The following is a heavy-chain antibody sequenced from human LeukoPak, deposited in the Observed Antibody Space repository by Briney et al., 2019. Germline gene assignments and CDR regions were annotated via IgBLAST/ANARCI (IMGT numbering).Heavy chain of an antibody. D-gene: IGHD3-3*01. CDR3: AREGYYDFWITNWFDP. J-gene: IGHJ5*02. V-gene: IGHV3-30-3*01. Sequence: PGGSLRLSCAASGFTFSSYAMHWVRQAPGKGLEWVAVMSYDGSNKYYADSVKGRFTISRDNSKNTLYLQMNSLRAEDTAVYYCAREGYYDFWITNWFDPWGQGTLVTVSS. CDR1: GFTFSSYA. CDR2: MSYDGSNK.